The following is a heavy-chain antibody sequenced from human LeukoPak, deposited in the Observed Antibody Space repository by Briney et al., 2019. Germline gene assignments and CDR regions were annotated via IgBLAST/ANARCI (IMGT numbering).Heavy chain of an antibody. J-gene: IGHJ4*02. CDR2: ITSSSAK. D-gene: IGHD4-17*01. CDR3: AKGFYGDTFDY. V-gene: IGHV3-48*01. CDR1: GFTFRSYS. Sequence: GGSLRLSCAASGFTFRSYSMNWIRQAPGKGLEWVSHITSSSAKYYADSVKGRFTISRDNSKNTLYLQMNSLRAEDTAVYYCAKGFYGDTFDYWGQGTLVTVSS.